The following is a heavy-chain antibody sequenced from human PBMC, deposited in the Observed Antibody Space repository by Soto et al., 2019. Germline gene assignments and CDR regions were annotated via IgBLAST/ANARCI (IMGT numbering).Heavy chain of an antibody. Sequence: GESLKLSCKGSCYSFTTYLIGWVRQTPGKGLEWMGIIYPGDSDTRYSPSFQGQVTISADKSISTAYLQWNSLKASDTDMYYCAREYYTGWLYWGQGTLVTVSS. CDR3: AREYYTGWLY. D-gene: IGHD3-3*01. CDR1: CYSFTTYL. CDR2: IYPGDSDT. V-gene: IGHV5-51*01. J-gene: IGHJ4*02.